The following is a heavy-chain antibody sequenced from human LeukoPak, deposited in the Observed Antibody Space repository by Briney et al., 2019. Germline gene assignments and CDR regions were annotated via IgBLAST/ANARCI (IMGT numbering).Heavy chain of an antibody. V-gene: IGHV3-33*01. J-gene: IGHJ3*02. CDR1: GFTFSSCG. CDR3: ARDRYRRDAFDI. CDR2: IWYDGSNK. D-gene: IGHD1-14*01. Sequence: GGSLRLSCTASGFTFSSCGMHWVRQAPGKGLEWVAVIWYDGSNKYYVDSVKGRFTISRDNTKNTLSLQMDSLRAEDTAVYYCARDRYRRDAFDIWGQGTRVTVSS.